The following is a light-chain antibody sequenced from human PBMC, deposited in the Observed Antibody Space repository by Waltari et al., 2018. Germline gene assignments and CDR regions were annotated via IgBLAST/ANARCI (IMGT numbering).Light chain of an antibody. J-gene: IGLJ2*01. CDR2: DGN. CDR1: SSDLGSYNL. CDR3: CSYAGSSTFL. Sequence: QPALTQPASVSGSPGQSITISCTGTSSDLGSYNLVSCYQQHPGKALKLLIYDGNKRHAVVSNRFAGSNSGNTASLTISGLQAEDEADYYCCSYAGSSTFLFGGGTKVTVL. V-gene: IGLV2-23*03.